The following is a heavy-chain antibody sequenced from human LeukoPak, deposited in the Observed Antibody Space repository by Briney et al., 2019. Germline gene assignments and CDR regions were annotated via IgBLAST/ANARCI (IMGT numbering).Heavy chain of an antibody. J-gene: IGHJ4*02. V-gene: IGHV4-38-2*02. Sequence: SETLSLTCTVSGYSISSGYYWGWIRQPPGKGLEWIGSIYHSGSTYYNPSLKSRVTISVDTSKNQFSLKLSSVTAADTAVYYCARGSGYYFYYFDYWGQGTLVTVSS. CDR2: IYHSGST. CDR3: ARGSGYYFYYFDY. CDR1: GYSISSGYY. D-gene: IGHD3-22*01.